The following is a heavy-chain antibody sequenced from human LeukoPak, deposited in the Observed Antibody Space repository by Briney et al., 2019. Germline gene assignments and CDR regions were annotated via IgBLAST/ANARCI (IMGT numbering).Heavy chain of an antibody. D-gene: IGHD2-15*01. CDR3: ARDGYCSGGTCYSAVDY. J-gene: IGHJ4*02. Sequence: GGSLRLSCAASGFTFSTYSMNWVRQAPQKGLVWVSYISSSSSTIYYADSVKGRFTISRDNAKNSLYLQINSLRAEDTAVYYCARDGYCSGGTCYSAVDYWGQGTLVTVSS. V-gene: IGHV3-48*04. CDR1: GFTFSTYS. CDR2: ISSSSSTI.